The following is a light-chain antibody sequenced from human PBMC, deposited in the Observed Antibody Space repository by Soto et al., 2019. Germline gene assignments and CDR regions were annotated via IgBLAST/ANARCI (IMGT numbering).Light chain of an antibody. J-gene: IGKJ1*01. Sequence: DIVMTQSPDSLAVSLGDRATINCKSSQSVLYSSNNKNYLAWYQQKPGQPPKLLIYWASTRESGVPDRFSGSGSGTDFTLTISSLQAEDVAVYYCQQYYSTPTFGQGTKVDIK. CDR3: QQYYSTPT. V-gene: IGKV4-1*01. CDR2: WAS. CDR1: QSVLYSSNNKNY.